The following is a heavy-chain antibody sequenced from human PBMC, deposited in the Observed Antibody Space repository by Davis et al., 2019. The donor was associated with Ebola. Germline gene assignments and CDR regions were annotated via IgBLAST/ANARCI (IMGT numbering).Heavy chain of an antibody. V-gene: IGHV3-48*04. Sequence: GESLKISCAASGFTFSDYSMNWVRQAPGKGLEWVSYISSSGSAIYYADSVKGRFTISRDNARNSLYLQMNSLRVEDTAVYYCARVGATDYWGQGTLVTVSS. CDR3: ARVGATDY. CDR2: ISSSGSAI. J-gene: IGHJ4*02. D-gene: IGHD1-26*01. CDR1: GFTFSDYS.